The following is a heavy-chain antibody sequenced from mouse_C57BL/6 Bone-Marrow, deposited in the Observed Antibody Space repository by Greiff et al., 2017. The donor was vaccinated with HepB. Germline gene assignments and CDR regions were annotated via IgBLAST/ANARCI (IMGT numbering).Heavy chain of an antibody. V-gene: IGHV1-19*01. CDR1: GYTFTDYY. J-gene: IGHJ3*01. CDR3: ATTAQATAWFAY. D-gene: IGHD3-2*02. Sequence: EVQGVESGPVLVKPGASVKMSCKASGYTFTDYYMNWVKQSHGKSLEWIGGINPYNGGTSYNQKFKGKATLTVDKSSSTAYMELNSLTSEDSAVYYCATTAQATAWFAYWGQGTLVTVSA. CDR2: INPYNGGT.